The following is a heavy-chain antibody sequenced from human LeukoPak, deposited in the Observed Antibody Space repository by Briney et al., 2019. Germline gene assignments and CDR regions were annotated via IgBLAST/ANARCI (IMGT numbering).Heavy chain of an antibody. D-gene: IGHD5-18*01. CDR3: ARDAEHSYGRYFAY. CDR1: GGSISTYY. V-gene: IGHV4-59*01. CDR2: MQYTGNS. Sequence: PETLSLICTVSGGSISTYYWNWIRKTPGKGLEWIGFMQYTGNSQYNPSLKSRVTMFVDTSKNQFSLKLSSVTAADTAVYYCARDAEHSYGRYFAYWGQGILVTVSS. J-gene: IGHJ4*02.